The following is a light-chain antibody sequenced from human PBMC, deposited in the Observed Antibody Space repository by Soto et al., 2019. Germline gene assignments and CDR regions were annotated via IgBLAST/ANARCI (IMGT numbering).Light chain of an antibody. J-gene: IGKJ2*01. V-gene: IGKV1-27*01. Sequence: DIQMTQSPSSLSASVGDRVTITCRASQGISNYLAWYQQKPGKVPKLLIYAASTLQSGVPSRFSGSGSGTDFTVTISSLQPEAVATYYCQKYNCAPYSFGQGPELEIK. CDR1: QGISNY. CDR3: QKYNCAPYS. CDR2: AAS.